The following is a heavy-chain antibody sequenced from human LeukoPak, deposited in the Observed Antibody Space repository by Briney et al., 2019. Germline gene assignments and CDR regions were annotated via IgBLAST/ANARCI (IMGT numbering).Heavy chain of an antibody. CDR3: ARAGVVIIWSWFDP. CDR2: IYYSGST. D-gene: IGHD3-3*01. CDR1: GGSISSSSYY. J-gene: IGHJ5*02. V-gene: IGHV4-39*07. Sequence: SETLSLTCTVSGGSISSSSYYWGWIHQPPGKGLEWIGSIYYSGSTYYNPSLKSRVTISVGTSKNQFSLKLSSVTAADTAVYYCARAGVVIIWSWFDPWGQGTLVTVSS.